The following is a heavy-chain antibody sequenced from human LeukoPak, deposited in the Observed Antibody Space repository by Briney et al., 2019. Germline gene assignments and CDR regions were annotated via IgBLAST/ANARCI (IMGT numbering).Heavy chain of an antibody. D-gene: IGHD5-24*01. J-gene: IGHJ4*02. V-gene: IGHV3-21*01. CDR3: ARDEMTTIDY. CDR1: GFTFSSYS. Sequence: GGSLRLSCAASGFTFSSYSMNWVRQAQGKGLEWVSSISSSSSYIYYADSVKGRFAISRDNAKNSLYLQMNNLRAEDTAVYYCARDEMTTIDYWGQGTLVTVSS. CDR2: ISSSSSYI.